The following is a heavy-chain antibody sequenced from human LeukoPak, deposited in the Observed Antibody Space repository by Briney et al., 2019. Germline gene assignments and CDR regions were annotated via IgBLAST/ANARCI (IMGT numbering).Heavy chain of an antibody. V-gene: IGHV3-48*01. J-gene: IGHJ4*02. CDR1: GFTFSYYS. Sequence: GGSLRLSCAASGFTFSYYSMNWVRQAPGKGLEWVSYISSSSSTIYYADSVKGRFTISRDNAKNSLYLQMNSLRAEDTAVYYCARDQKDPTYYDFWSADYGYWGQGTLVTVSS. CDR3: ARDQKDPTYYDFWSADYGY. D-gene: IGHD3-3*01. CDR2: ISSSSSTI.